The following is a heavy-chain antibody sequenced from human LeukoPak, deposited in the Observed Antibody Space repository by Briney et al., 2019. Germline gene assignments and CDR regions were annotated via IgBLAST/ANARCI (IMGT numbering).Heavy chain of an antibody. D-gene: IGHD3-10*01. CDR2: IYYSGST. CDR3: ARGRRGVIHAYYYHYYMDV. CDR1: SGSISTSNYY. V-gene: IGHV4-39*07. J-gene: IGHJ6*03. Sequence: SETLSLTCTVSSGSISTSNYYWGWARQPPGKVLEWIGSIYYSGSTYYNPSRKSLVTISVDTSKNQFSLKLSSVTAADTAVYYCARGRRGVIHAYYYHYYMDVWGKGTTVTVSS.